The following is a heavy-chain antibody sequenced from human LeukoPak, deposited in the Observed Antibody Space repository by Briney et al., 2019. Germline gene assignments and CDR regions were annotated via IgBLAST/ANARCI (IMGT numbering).Heavy chain of an antibody. Sequence: ASVKVSCKASGYTFTSYYIHWVRQAPGQGLEWMGRINPNSGGTNYAQKFQGRVTMTRDTSISTAYMELSRLRSDDTAVYYCARDLRRYGGMDVWGQGTTVTVSS. CDR1: GYTFTSYY. V-gene: IGHV1-2*06. J-gene: IGHJ6*02. CDR2: INPNSGGT. D-gene: IGHD5-18*01. CDR3: ARDLRRYGGMDV.